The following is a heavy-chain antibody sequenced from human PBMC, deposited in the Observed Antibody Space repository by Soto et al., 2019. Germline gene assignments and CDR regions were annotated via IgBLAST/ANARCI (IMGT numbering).Heavy chain of an antibody. V-gene: IGHV1-2*02. J-gene: IGHJ4*02. CDR3: ASEDCRNTNCLKGFDY. CDR2: INPKSGGP. D-gene: IGHD2-15*01. Sequence: AAVKVSCKTSGYTFTDYYMHWVRQAPGQGFEWVGGINPKSGGPKYVPKFQGRVTVTRDTSTSTAYMELNRLTSDDTAVYYCASEDCRNTNCLKGFDYWGQGPLVTVSS. CDR1: GYTFTDYY.